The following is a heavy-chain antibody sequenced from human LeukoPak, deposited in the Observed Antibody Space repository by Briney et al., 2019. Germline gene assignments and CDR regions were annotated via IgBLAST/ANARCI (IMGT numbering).Heavy chain of an antibody. Sequence: PGGSLRLSCAASRFTFSTYAMNWVRQAPGKGLERVSYISSSASTTHYADSVMGRFTISRDNAKNSLYLQMNSLRAEDTAVYYCARGRYSRYFDYWGQGTLATVSS. CDR2: ISSSASTT. V-gene: IGHV3-48*03. CDR1: RFTFSTYA. CDR3: ARGRYSRYFDY. J-gene: IGHJ4*02. D-gene: IGHD6-13*01.